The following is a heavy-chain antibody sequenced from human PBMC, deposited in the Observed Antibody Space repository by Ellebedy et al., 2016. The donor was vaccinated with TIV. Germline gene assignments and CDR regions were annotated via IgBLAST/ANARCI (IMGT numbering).Heavy chain of an antibody. J-gene: IGHJ5*02. V-gene: IGHV4-61*01. CDR1: GGSVSSTNYY. CDR3: ARGPRGPYSSSSGDGLDP. Sequence: MPGGSLRLSCTVSGGSVSSTNYYWTWIRQPPGKGLEWVGYIYSSGRTDYKHSLKSRMAISVDTSRNQISLKLSSVTAADTAVYYCARGPRGPYSSSSGDGLDPWGQGTLVTVSS. CDR2: IYSSGRT. D-gene: IGHD6-6*01.